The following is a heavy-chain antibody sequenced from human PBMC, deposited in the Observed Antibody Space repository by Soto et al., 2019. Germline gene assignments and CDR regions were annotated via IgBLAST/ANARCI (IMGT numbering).Heavy chain of an antibody. CDR3: ASAETKWRSPGHYYYYGMDV. CDR2: VFYTGST. V-gene: IGHV4-59*01. Sequence: PSETLSLTCTVSGGSFNSYYWSWIRQPPGKGLEWIGYVFYTGSTNYNPSLTSRVTMSVDTSKNQFSLKLSSVTAADTAVYYCASAETKWRSPGHYYYYGMDVWGQGTTVTVSS. CDR1: GGSFNSYY. J-gene: IGHJ6*02. D-gene: IGHD2-8*01.